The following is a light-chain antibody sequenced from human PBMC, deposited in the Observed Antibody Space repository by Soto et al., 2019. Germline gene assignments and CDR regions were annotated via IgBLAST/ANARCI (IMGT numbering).Light chain of an antibody. J-gene: IGLJ1*01. CDR3: SSYANNHYV. CDR2: DVT. Sequence: QSALTQPASVSGPPGQSITITCTGTTSDVGGDKFVSWYQHHPGKAPKLMIYDVTNRPSGVSDRFSGSKSGNTASLTISGLQAEDEADYYCSSYANNHYVFGTGTKLTVL. V-gene: IGLV2-14*03. CDR1: TSDVGGDKF.